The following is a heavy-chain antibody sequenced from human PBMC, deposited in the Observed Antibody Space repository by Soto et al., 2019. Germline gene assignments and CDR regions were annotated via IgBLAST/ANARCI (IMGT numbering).Heavy chain of an antibody. Sequence: PGGSLRLSCAASGITFSNAWMSWVRQAPGKGLEWVGRIKSKTDGGTTDYAAPVKGRFTISRDDSKNTLYLQMNSLKTEDTAVYYCTTAGKSVVVVAATYYFYYWGKGTLVPVSS. CDR3: TTAGKSVVVVAATYYFYY. CDR2: IKSKTDGGTT. J-gene: IGHJ4*02. D-gene: IGHD2-15*01. V-gene: IGHV3-15*01. CDR1: GITFSNAW.